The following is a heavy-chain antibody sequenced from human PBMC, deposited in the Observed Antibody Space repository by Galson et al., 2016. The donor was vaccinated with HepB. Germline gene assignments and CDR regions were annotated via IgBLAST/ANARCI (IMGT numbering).Heavy chain of an antibody. CDR1: GYTFTSYD. D-gene: IGHD6-6*01. V-gene: IGHV1-8*02. CDR2: MKPNSGNT. Sequence: SVKVSCKASGYTFTSYDIHWVRQATGQGLEWMGWMKPNSGNTGYAQKFQGRVTLTRSTSKSTVYMELSSLRSEDRAMYYCARVEYASSTGANRFDYWGQGTLVTVSS. J-gene: IGHJ4*02. CDR3: ARVEYASSTGANRFDY.